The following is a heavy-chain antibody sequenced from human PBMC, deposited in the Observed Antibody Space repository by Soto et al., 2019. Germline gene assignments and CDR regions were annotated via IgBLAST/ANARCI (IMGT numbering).Heavy chain of an antibody. J-gene: IGHJ6*02. Sequence: PSETLSLTCAVSGGYISGGYYSWSWIRQPPGKGLEWIGSIYYSGSTYYNPSLKSRVTISVDTSKNQFSLKLSSVTAADTAVYYCARHTLGYSYGTTYYYYGMDVWGQGTTVTVSS. D-gene: IGHD5-18*01. CDR3: ARHTLGYSYGTTYYYYGMDV. CDR1: GGYISGGYYS. CDR2: IYYSGST. V-gene: IGHV4-30-2*03.